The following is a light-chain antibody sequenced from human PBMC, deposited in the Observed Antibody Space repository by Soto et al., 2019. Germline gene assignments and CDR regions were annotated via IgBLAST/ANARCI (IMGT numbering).Light chain of an antibody. CDR1: QSVLRSSNNKNH. V-gene: IGKV4-1*01. CDR3: QQYYTAPYT. Sequence: DIVMTQSPDSLAVSLGERATINCKCSQSVLRSSNNKNHLGWYQQKPGQPPKLLIYWASTRESGVPDRFSGGGSGTDFTLIISCLQAEDVAVYYCQQYYTAPYTFGQGTKLEIK. CDR2: WAS. J-gene: IGKJ2*01.